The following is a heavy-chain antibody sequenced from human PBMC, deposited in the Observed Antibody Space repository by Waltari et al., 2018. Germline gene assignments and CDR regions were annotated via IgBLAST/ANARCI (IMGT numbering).Heavy chain of an antibody. J-gene: IGHJ3*02. V-gene: IGHV3-48*03. D-gene: IGHD3-9*01. Sequence: EVQLVESGGGLVQPGGSLRLSCAASTFTFSSYEMNWVRQAPGMGLEWVSYISSSGSTLYYADSVKGRFTISRDNAKNSLYLQVNSLRAEDTAVYYCAREGVRTGDAFDIWGQGTMVTVSS. CDR1: TFTFSSYE. CDR3: AREGVRTGDAFDI. CDR2: ISSSGSTL.